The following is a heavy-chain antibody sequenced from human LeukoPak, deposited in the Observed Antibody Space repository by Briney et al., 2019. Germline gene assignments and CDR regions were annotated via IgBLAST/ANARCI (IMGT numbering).Heavy chain of an antibody. Sequence: PGGSLRLSCADSGSAFSSYTMVWVRQAPGKGLEWVAFIRYDESNIYYADSVKGRFTISRDNSKNTLYLQMTSLRAEDTAVYYCAKGFTVTTRGGYWGQGTLVTVSS. J-gene: IGHJ4*02. CDR2: IRYDESNI. CDR1: GSAFSSYT. CDR3: AKGFTVTTRGGY. V-gene: IGHV3-30*02. D-gene: IGHD4-17*01.